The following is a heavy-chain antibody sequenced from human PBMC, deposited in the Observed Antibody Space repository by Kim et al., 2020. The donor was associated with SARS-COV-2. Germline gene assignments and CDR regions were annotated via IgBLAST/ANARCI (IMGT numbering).Heavy chain of an antibody. CDR1: GYTFTSYY. CDR3: ARDGSDTDMEPSQYY. CDR2: INPSGGST. D-gene: IGHD5-18*01. V-gene: IGHV1-46*01. J-gene: IGHJ4*02. Sequence: ASVKVSCKASGYTFTSYYMHWVRQAPGQGLEWMGIINPSGGSTSYAQKFQGRVTMTRDTSTSTAYMELSSLRSEDTAVYYCARDGSDTDMEPSQYYWGQGTLVTVSS.